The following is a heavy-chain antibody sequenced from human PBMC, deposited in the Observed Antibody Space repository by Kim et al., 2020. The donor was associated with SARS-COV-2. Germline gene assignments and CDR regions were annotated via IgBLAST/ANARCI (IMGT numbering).Heavy chain of an antibody. CDR1: GGSISSYY. Sequence: SETLSLTCTVSGGSISSYYWSWIRQPPGKGLEWIGYIYYSGSTNYNPSLKSRVTISVDTSKNQFSLKLSSVTAADTAVYYCARGPRGLPDYWGQGTLVTVSS. D-gene: IGHD5-18*01. CDR3: ARGPRGLPDY. J-gene: IGHJ4*02. V-gene: IGHV4-59*01. CDR2: IYYSGST.